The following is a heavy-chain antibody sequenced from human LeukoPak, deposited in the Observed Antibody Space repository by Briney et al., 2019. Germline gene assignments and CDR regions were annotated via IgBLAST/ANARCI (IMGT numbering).Heavy chain of an antibody. V-gene: IGHV3-33*06. CDR3: AKGAIWQPRD. CDR1: GSTFSSYG. J-gene: IGHJ4*02. D-gene: IGHD3-16*01. CDR2: IWYDGSNK. Sequence: GGSLRLSCAASGSTFSSYGMHWVRQAPGKGLEWVAVIWYDGSNKYYADSVKGRFTISRGNSKNTLYLQMNSLRAEDTAVYYCAKGAIWQPRDWGQGTPVTVSS.